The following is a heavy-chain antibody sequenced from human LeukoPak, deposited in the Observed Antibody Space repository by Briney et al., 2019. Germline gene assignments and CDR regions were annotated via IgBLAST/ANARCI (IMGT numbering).Heavy chain of an antibody. CDR1: GFTFSGSA. Sequence: GGSLKLSCAASGFTFSGSAMHWVRQASGKGLEWVGRIRSKANSYATAYAASVKGRFTISRDDSKNTAYLQMNSLKTEDTAVYYCTIYGSGSYWGQGTLVTVSS. D-gene: IGHD3-10*01. V-gene: IGHV3-73*01. CDR2: IRSKANSYAT. J-gene: IGHJ4*02. CDR3: TIYGSGSY.